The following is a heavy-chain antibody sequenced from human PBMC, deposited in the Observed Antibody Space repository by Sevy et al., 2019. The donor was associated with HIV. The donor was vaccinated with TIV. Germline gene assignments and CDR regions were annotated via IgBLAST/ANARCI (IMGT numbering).Heavy chain of an antibody. D-gene: IGHD3-22*01. J-gene: IGHJ6*02. CDR1: GFTVSGNY. Sequence: GGSLRLSCEASGFTVSGNYMAWVRLAPGKGLEWVSLIDSGGSTYYADSVKGRLTISRDNAKKTLYLQMNPLRAEDTAVYFCARDRYYDASGYYYYYYGMDVWGQGTTVTVSS. CDR3: ARDRYYDASGYYYYYYGMDV. V-gene: IGHV3-66*01. CDR2: IDSGGST.